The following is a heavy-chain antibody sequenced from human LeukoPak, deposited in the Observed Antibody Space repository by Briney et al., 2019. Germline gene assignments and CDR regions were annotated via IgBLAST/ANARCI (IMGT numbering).Heavy chain of an antibody. J-gene: IGHJ4*02. D-gene: IGHD3-22*01. V-gene: IGHV3-74*01. Sequence: GGSLRLSCAASGFTFSSYWMHWVRQAPGKGLVWVARINRDGNITRYADSVKGRFTISRDNAKNTLYLQMNSLRAEDTAVYYCARGKYYYGSSGYYGPLSYFDNWGQGNLVTVSS. CDR3: ARGKYYYGSSGYYGPLSYFDN. CDR2: INRDGNIT. CDR1: GFTFSSYW.